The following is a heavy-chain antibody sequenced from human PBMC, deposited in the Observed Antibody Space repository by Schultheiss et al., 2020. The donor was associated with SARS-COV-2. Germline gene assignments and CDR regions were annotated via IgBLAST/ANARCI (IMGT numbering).Heavy chain of an antibody. Sequence: GGSLRLSCAASGFTFSSYSMNWVRQAPGKGLEWVAVISYDGSNKYYADSVKGRFTISRDNSKNTLYLQMNSLRAEDTAVYYCARGSEDSSGYYKPYYYYGMDVWGQGTAVTVSS. D-gene: IGHD3-22*01. CDR3: ARGSEDSSGYYKPYYYYGMDV. J-gene: IGHJ6*02. CDR2: ISYDGSNK. V-gene: IGHV3-30*03. CDR1: GFTFSSYS.